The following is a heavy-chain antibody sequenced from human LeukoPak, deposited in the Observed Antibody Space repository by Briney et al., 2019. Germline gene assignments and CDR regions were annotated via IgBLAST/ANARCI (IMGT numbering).Heavy chain of an antibody. CDR1: GGSISSSSSY. J-gene: IGHJ4*02. Sequence: SETLSLTCTVSGGSISSSSSYWDWIRQPPGKGLEWIGNIYYSGSTNYNASLKSRVTISVDTSKNQFSPKLSSVTAADTALYYCARRGGGSWYYFDYWGQGTLVTVSS. D-gene: IGHD2-15*01. CDR2: IYYSGST. CDR3: ARRGGGSWYYFDY. V-gene: IGHV4-39*01.